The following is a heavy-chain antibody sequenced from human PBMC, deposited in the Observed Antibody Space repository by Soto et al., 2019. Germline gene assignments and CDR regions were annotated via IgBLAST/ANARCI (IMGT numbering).Heavy chain of an antibody. CDR3: ATFPASSITMVPS. CDR1: GYTLTELS. D-gene: IGHD3-10*01. J-gene: IGHJ4*02. CDR2: FDPEDGET. Sequence: ASVKVSCKVSGYTLTELSMHWVRQAPGKGLEWMGGFDPEDGETIYAQKYQGRVTMTEDTYTDTDYMELSSLRSEDTALYCCATFPASSITMVPSRGQGTLVTVSS. V-gene: IGHV1-24*01.